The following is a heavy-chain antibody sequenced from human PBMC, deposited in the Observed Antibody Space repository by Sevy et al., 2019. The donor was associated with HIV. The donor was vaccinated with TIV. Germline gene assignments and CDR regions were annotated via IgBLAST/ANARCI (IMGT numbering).Heavy chain of an antibody. CDR1: GSFFTDDYY. V-gene: IGHV4-38-2*02. Sequence: SETLSLTCSVSGSFFTDDYYWGWVRQPPGKGLEYIGSVFHDGTSYYNPSLESRVTISVHTSKTQLSLLLSSVTAADSALYYCARQCSTSSCDYFDSWGQGILVTVSS. J-gene: IGHJ4*02. CDR3: ARQCSTSSCDYFDS. D-gene: IGHD6-13*01. CDR2: VFHDGTS.